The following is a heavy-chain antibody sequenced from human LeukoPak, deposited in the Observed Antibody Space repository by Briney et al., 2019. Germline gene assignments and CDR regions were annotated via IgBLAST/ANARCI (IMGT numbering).Heavy chain of an antibody. CDR2: ISGSGGST. CDR3: AKDRGSWLRSPLDY. D-gene: IGHD5-12*01. Sequence: GGSLRLSCAASGFTFSSYAMSWVRQAPGKGLEWVSVISGSGGSTYYADSVKGRFTISRDNSKITLYLQMNSLRAEDTAVYYCAKDRGSWLRSPLDYWGQGTLVTVSS. V-gene: IGHV3-23*01. J-gene: IGHJ4*02. CDR1: GFTFSSYA.